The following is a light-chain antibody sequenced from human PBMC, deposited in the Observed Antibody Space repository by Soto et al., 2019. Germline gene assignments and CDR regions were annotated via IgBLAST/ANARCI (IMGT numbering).Light chain of an antibody. CDR1: NIASKN. J-gene: IGLJ3*02. V-gene: IGLV3-9*01. CDR2: RDN. Sequence: SYELTQPLSVSVALGQTARITCGGNNIASKNVHWYQQKPGQAPVLVIYRDNNRPSGIRERFSGSNSGNTATLTISRAQAGDEADYYCQVWDSSTAVFGGGTKLTVL. CDR3: QVWDSSTAV.